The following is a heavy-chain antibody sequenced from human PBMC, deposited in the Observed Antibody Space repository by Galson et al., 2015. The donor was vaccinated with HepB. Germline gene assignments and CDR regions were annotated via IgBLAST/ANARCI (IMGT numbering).Heavy chain of an antibody. CDR2: IKRDGSVT. Sequence: SLRLSCAASGFTFSNYWMTWVRQAPGKGPEWVANIKRDGSVTNYLDSVKGRFTVSRDNSKDSLFLQMNTLRAEDSAVYYCARDLSPPVAGRPYDAFDIWGQGTLLTVAS. J-gene: IGHJ3*02. V-gene: IGHV3-7*03. CDR1: GFTFSNYW. D-gene: IGHD6-6*01. CDR3: ARDLSPPVAGRPYDAFDI.